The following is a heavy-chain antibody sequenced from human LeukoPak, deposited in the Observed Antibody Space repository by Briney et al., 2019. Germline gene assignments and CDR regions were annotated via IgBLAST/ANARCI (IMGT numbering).Heavy chain of an antibody. J-gene: IGHJ4*02. CDR1: GGSISSYY. CDR3: ARSHSTWSSVDY. Sequence: SETLSLTCTVSGGSISSYYWSWIRQPPGKGLEWIGYIYYSGSTNYNPSLKSRVTISVDTSKNQFSLKLSSVTAADTAVYYCARSHSTWSSVDYWGQGTLVTVSS. CDR2: IYYSGST. D-gene: IGHD5/OR15-5a*01. V-gene: IGHV4-59*01.